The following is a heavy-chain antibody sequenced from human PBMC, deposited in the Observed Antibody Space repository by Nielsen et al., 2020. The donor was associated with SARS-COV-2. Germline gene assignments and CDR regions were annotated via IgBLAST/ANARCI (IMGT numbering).Heavy chain of an antibody. Sequence: GSLRLSCTVSGGSISSYYWSWIRQPPGKGLEWIGYIYSSGSTNYNPSLKSRVTLSVDTSKNQFSLKLSSVTAADTAVYYCAKYYGSGTDYFDFWGQGTLVTVSS. CDR2: IYSSGST. V-gene: IGHV4-59*13. CDR1: GGSISSYY. J-gene: IGHJ4*02. D-gene: IGHD3-10*01. CDR3: AKYYGSGTDYFDF.